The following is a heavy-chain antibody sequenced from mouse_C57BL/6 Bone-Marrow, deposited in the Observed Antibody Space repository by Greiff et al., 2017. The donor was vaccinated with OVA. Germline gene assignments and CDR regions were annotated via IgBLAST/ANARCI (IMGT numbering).Heavy chain of an antibody. D-gene: IGHD1-2*01. CDR1: GYTFTSYW. CDR2: IHPNSGST. J-gene: IGHJ3*01. V-gene: IGHV1-64*01. CDR3: ARGGWFYYGPAWFAY. Sequence: QVQLQQPGAELVKPGASVKLSCKASGYTFTSYWMHWVKQRPGQGLEWIGMIHPNSGSTNYNEKFKSKSTLTVDKSSSTAYMQLSSLTSEDSAVYYCARGGWFYYGPAWFAYWGQGTLVTVSA.